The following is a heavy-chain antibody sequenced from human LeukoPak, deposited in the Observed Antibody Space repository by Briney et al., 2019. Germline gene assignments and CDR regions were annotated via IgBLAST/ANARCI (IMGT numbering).Heavy chain of an antibody. CDR1: GFTFSSYA. D-gene: IGHD2-2*03. Sequence: PGRSLRLSCAASGFTFSSYAMHWVRQAPGKGLEWVAVISYDGSNKYYADSVKGRFTISRDNSKNTLYLQMNSLRAEDTAVYYCARGMDIVVVPAAIEADYWGQGTLVTVSS. J-gene: IGHJ4*02. CDR2: ISYDGSNK. V-gene: IGHV3-30-3*01. CDR3: ARGMDIVVVPAAIEADY.